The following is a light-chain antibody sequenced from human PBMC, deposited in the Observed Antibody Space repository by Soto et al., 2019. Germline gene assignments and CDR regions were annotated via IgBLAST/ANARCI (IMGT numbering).Light chain of an antibody. J-gene: IGKJ1*01. V-gene: IGKV1-17*01. CDR3: LQHNTYPRT. Sequence: DIQMTQSPSSLSASVGDRVTITVRASQGIRDDLSWYQQKPGKAPKRLIYGASTLQSGVPLRFSGSGSGTGFTLTISSLQPEDSATYYCLQHNTYPRTFGQRTKVDIK. CDR1: QGIRDD. CDR2: GAS.